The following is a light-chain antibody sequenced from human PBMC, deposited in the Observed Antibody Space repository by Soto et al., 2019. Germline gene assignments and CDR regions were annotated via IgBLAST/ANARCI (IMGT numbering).Light chain of an antibody. J-gene: IGLJ1*01. CDR1: SSDVGGYNY. Sequence: QSALTQPRSLSGSPGQSVTISCTGTSSDVGGYNYVSWYQQHPGKAPKVMIYDVSERPSGVPDRFSGSKSGNTASLTISGRQAEDEADYYCCSYAGSPRYVLGTGTKLTVL. V-gene: IGLV2-11*01. CDR3: CSYAGSPRYV. CDR2: DVS.